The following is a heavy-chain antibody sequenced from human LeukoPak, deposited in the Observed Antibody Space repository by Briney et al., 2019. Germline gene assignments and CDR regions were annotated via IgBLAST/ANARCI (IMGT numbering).Heavy chain of an antibody. CDR1: GFTFSSYS. V-gene: IGHV3-21*01. J-gene: IGHJ4*02. CDR3: ARDAYYYDSSGYPPGY. D-gene: IGHD3-22*01. Sequence: GSLRLSCAASGFTFSSYSMNWVRQAPGKGLEWVSSISSSSSYIYYADSVKGRFTISRDNAKNSLYLQMNSLRAEDTAVYYCARDAYYYDSSGYPPGYWGQGTLVTVSS. CDR2: ISSSSSYI.